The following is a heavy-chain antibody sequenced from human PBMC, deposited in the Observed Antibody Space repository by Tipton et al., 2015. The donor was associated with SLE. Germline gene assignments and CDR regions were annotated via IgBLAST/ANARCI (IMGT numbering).Heavy chain of an antibody. CDR2: IHYTGST. V-gene: IGHV4-59*08. J-gene: IGHJ6*02. D-gene: IGHD6-6*01. CDR3: ATTPIAARPGSYYYYYYGMDV. CDR1: GGSVGNYY. Sequence: TLSLTCTVSGGSVGNYYWSWIRQSPGKGLEWIGYIHYTGSTKYNPSLKSRVTISADTSKNQFSLKLSSVTAADTAVYYCATTPIAARPGSYYYYYYGMDVWGQGTTVTVSS.